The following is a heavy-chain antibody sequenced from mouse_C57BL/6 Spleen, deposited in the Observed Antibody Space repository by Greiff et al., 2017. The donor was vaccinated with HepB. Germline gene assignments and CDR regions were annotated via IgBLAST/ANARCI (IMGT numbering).Heavy chain of an antibody. CDR2: IDPSDSYT. CDR1: GYTFTSYW. J-gene: IGHJ3*01. V-gene: IGHV1-50*01. CDR3: ARPSFTTTVVRGFAY. Sequence: QVHVKQPGAELVKPGASVKLSCKASGYTFTSYWMQWVKQRPGQGLEWIGEIDPSDSYTNYNQKFKGKATLTVDTSSSTAYMQLSSLTSEDSAVYYCARPSFTTTVVRGFAYWGQGTLVTVSA. D-gene: IGHD1-1*01.